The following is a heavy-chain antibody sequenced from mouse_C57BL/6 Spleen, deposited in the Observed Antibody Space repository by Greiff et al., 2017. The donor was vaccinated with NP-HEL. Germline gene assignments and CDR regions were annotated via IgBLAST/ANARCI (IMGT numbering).Heavy chain of an antibody. Sequence: EVKLQESGPELVKPGASVKISCKASGYSFTGYYMNWVKQSPEKSLEWIGEINPSTGGTTYNQKFKAKATLTVDKSSSTAYMQLKSLTSEDSAVYYCARAVRAMDYWGQGTSVTVSS. CDR1: GYSFTGYY. V-gene: IGHV1-42*01. CDR2: INPSTGGT. J-gene: IGHJ4*01. CDR3: ARAVRAMDY.